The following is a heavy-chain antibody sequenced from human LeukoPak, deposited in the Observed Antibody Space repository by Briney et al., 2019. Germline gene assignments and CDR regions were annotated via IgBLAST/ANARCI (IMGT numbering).Heavy chain of an antibody. CDR3: ARTHMIVGHFDY. V-gene: IGHV3-30-3*01. CDR1: GFIFSSYA. Sequence: PGRSLRLSCVASGFIFSSYALHWVRQAPGKGLEWVAVISYDGSNKYYADSVKGRFTISRDNSKNTLYLQMNSLRAEDTAVYYCARTHMIVGHFDYWGQGTLVTVSS. CDR2: ISYDGSNK. D-gene: IGHD3-22*01. J-gene: IGHJ4*02.